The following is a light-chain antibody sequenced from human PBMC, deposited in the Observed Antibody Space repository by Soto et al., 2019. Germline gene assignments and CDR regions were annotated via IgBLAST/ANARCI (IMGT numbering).Light chain of an antibody. J-gene: IGKJ5*01. V-gene: IGKV3-15*01. CDR2: GAS. CDR1: QSVSSN. Sequence: EIVMTQSPATLSVSPGERATLSCRASQSVSSNLAWYQQKPGQAPRLLIYGASTRATGIPARFSGSGSGTHFTLTISSLQPEDFATYYCQQTYNIPITFGQGTRLEIK. CDR3: QQTYNIPIT.